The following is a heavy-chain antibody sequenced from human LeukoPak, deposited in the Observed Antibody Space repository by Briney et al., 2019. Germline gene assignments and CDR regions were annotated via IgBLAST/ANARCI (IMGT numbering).Heavy chain of an antibody. CDR3: ARANGDFWSGYPVNFDY. Sequence: ASVKVSCKASGYTFTGYYMHWVRQAPGQGLEWMGWINPNSGGTNYAQKFQGRVTMTRDTSISTAYMELSRLRSDDTAVYYCARANGDFWSGYPVNFDYWGQGTLVTVSS. D-gene: IGHD3-3*01. J-gene: IGHJ4*02. CDR1: GYTFTGYY. CDR2: INPNSGGT. V-gene: IGHV1-2*02.